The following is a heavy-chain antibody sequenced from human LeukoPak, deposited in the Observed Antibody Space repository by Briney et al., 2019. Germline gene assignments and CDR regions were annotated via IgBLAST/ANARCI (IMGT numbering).Heavy chain of an antibody. CDR1: GGTFSSYA. J-gene: IGHJ4*02. Sequence: WASVKVSCKASGGTFSSYAISWVRQAPGQGLEWMGGIIPIFGTANYAQKFQGRVTITADESTSTAYMELSSLRSEDSALYYCTKGKYYGDKLFDFWGQGTLVTVSS. CDR3: TKGKYYGDKLFDF. CDR2: IIPIFGTA. D-gene: IGHD4-17*01. V-gene: IGHV1-69*13.